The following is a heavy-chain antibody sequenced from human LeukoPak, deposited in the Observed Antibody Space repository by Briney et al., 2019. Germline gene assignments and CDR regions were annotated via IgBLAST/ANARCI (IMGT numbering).Heavy chain of an antibody. Sequence: PGGSLRLSCAASGFTFSDYYMTWIRQAPGKGLEWLSYINTGSTYTNYANSVKGRFTISRDNAENSLYLQLNSLRAEDTAVYYCTREDNWYFDLWGRGTLVTVSS. V-gene: IGHV3-11*05. CDR3: TREDNWYFDL. CDR1: GFTFSDYY. CDR2: INTGSTYT. J-gene: IGHJ2*01.